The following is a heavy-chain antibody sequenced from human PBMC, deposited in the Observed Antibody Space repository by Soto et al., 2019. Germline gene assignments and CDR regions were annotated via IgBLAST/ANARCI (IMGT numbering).Heavy chain of an antibody. J-gene: IGHJ4*02. D-gene: IGHD2-15*01. CDR1: GYTFSNYG. V-gene: IGHV1-18*01. CDR3: ARTPRAQMIVLEAATRFDY. CDR2: ISPYNGDT. Sequence: QVQLVQSGGEVKRPGASVKVSCKTSGYTFSNYGITWVRQAPGQPLEWLGWISPYNGDTNYAQNFQGRVTLTTDTSTSTAYMELRTLTSDDTAVYYCARTPRAQMIVLEAATRFDYWGQGTLVTVSS.